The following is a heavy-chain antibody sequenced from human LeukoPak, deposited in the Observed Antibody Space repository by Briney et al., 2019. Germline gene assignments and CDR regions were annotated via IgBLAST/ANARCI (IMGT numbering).Heavy chain of an antibody. CDR3: AREPNYYGSGSYYQDAFDI. J-gene: IGHJ3*02. Sequence: SETLSLTCTVSGGSISSYYWSWIRQPPGKGLEWIGYIYYSGSTNYNPSLKSRVTISVDTFKNQFSLKLSSVTAAGTAVYYCAREPNYYGSGSYYQDAFDIWGQGTMVTVSS. D-gene: IGHD3-10*01. CDR2: IYYSGST. CDR1: GGSISSYY. V-gene: IGHV4-59*12.